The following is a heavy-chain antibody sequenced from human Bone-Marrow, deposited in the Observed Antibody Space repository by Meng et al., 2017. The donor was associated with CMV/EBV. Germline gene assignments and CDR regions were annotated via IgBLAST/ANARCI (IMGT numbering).Heavy chain of an antibody. D-gene: IGHD6-6*01. CDR1: GGTFSSYT. Sequence: SVKVSCKASGGTFSSYTISWVRQAPGQGLEWMGRIIPILGIANYAQKFQGRVTITADKSTSTAYMELSSLRSEDTAVYYCARDGSSSYYGMDVWGQGNTVNVYS. CDR2: IIPILGIA. V-gene: IGHV1-69*04. J-gene: IGHJ6*01. CDR3: ARDGSSSYYGMDV.